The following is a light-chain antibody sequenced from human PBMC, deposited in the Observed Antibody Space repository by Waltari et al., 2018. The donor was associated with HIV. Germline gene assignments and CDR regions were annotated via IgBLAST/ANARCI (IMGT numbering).Light chain of an antibody. J-gene: IGKJ5*01. V-gene: IGKV3-11*01. CDR1: QSVSTY. CDR2: DAS. CDR3: QQRSNWPPIT. Sequence: DTVLTQAPVILSLSPGERATLSCRASQSVSTYLAWYQQKPGQAPRLLIYDASNRATGIPARFSGSGSGTDFTLTISSLEPEDSAFYYCQQRSNWPPITFGQGTRLEI.